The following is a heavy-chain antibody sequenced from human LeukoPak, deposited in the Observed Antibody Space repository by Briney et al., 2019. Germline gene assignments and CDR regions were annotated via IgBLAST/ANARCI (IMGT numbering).Heavy chain of an antibody. CDR1: GYAITSYY. CDR2: IHPNDYTT. CDR3: AREAFAAGKNFDY. Sequence: AXVKVXXKASGYAITSYYMHWXRQAPGQGLXXMGTIHPNDYTTTYAQRFQGRVTMTRDASTSTVYMDLSSLRSEDTAVYYCAREAFAAGKNFDYWGQGTQVTVSS. D-gene: IGHD3-10*01. V-gene: IGHV1-46*01. J-gene: IGHJ4*02.